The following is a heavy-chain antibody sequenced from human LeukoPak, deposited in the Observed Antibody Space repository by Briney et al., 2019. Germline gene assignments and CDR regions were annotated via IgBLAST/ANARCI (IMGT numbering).Heavy chain of an antibody. CDR2: IRYDGSNK. CDR1: GFTFSGYG. V-gene: IGHV3-30*02. D-gene: IGHD6-13*01. Sequence: GGSLRLSCAASGFTFSGYGMHWVRQAPGKGLEWVAFIRYDGSNKYYADSVKGRFTISRDNSKNTLYLQMNSLRAEDTAVYYCAKDWQQLVPHFDYWGQGTLVTVSS. CDR3: AKDWQQLVPHFDY. J-gene: IGHJ4*02.